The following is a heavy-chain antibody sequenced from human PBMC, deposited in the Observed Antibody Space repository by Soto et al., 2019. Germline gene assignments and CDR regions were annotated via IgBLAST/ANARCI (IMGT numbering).Heavy chain of an antibody. Sequence: SETLSLTFTVSGGSISSGSYYWGWIRHPPGKGLEWIGSIYYSGSTYYNPSLKSRVTISVDTSKNQFSLKLSSVTAADTAVYYCASTRVVIIPYPYYYGMDVWGQGTTVTSP. CDR1: GGSISSGSYY. CDR2: IYYSGST. V-gene: IGHV4-39*01. CDR3: ASTRVVIIPYPYYYGMDV. J-gene: IGHJ6*02. D-gene: IGHD3-3*01.